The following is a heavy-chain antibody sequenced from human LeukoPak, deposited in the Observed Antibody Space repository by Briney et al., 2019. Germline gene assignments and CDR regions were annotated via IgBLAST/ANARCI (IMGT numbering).Heavy chain of an antibody. J-gene: IGHJ6*02. CDR3: ARGFYYYGLDV. Sequence: ASVKVSCKASGYTFIRYDINWVRQAPGQGLERLGWMNPNNGNTGYAQKFQGRVTMTRSTSIDTAYMELNTLTSDDTAAYYCARGFYYYGLDVWGQGTTVTVSS. V-gene: IGHV1-8*01. CDR1: GYTFIRYD. CDR2: MNPNNGNT.